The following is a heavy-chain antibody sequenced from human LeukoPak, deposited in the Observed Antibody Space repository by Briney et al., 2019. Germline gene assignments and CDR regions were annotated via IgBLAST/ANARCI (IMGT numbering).Heavy chain of an antibody. J-gene: IGHJ4*02. CDR2: INHSGST. V-gene: IGHV4-34*01. Sequence: SETLSLTCAVYGGSFSGYYWSWIRQPPGKGLEWIGEINHSGSTNYNPSLKGRVTISVDTAKNQFSLKLSSVTAADTAVYYCARVRWAYGDYADDYWGQGTLVTVSS. CDR3: ARVRWAYGDYADDY. CDR1: GGSFSGYY. D-gene: IGHD4-17*01.